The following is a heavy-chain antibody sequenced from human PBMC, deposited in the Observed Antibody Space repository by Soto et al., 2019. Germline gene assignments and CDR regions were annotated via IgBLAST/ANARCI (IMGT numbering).Heavy chain of an antibody. CDR1: GYPLTSYY. CDR2: INPSGGST. D-gene: IGHD2-2*02. Sequence: SEKVACKASGYPLTSYYIHLLRQAPGQGLEWMGIINPSGGSTSYAQKFQGRVTMTSDTSTSTVYMELSSLRSEDTAVYYCARDADCSRTSCYTNYYYGMDVWGQGTTVTVSS. V-gene: IGHV1-46*01. CDR3: ARDADCSRTSCYTNYYYGMDV. J-gene: IGHJ6*02.